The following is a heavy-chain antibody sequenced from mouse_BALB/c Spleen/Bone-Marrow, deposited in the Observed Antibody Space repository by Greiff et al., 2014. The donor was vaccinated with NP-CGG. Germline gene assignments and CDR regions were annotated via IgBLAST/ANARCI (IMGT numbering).Heavy chain of an antibody. CDR1: GFSIKDTY. CDR3: AAYYYGSSQFAY. CDR2: IDPANGNT. V-gene: IGHV14-3*02. Sequence: VQLQQPGAELVKPGASVKLSCTASGFSIKDTYMHWVKQRPEQGLEWIGRIDPANGNTKYDPKFQGKATITADTSSNTAYLQLSSLTSEDTAVYYCAAYYYGSSQFAYWGQGTLVIVSA. J-gene: IGHJ3*01. D-gene: IGHD1-1*01.